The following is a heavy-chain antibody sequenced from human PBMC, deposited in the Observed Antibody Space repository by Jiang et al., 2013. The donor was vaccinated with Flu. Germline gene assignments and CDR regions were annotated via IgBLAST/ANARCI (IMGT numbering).Heavy chain of an antibody. CDR2: IKLDGSEK. D-gene: IGHD6-13*01. V-gene: IGHV3-7*03. CDR3: AREYSSSWLSHDYYYGMDV. J-gene: IGHJ6*02. Sequence: GLVQPGGSLRLACAASGFTFSSYWMSWVRQAPGKGLEWVANIKLDGSEKNYVDSVKGRFTISRDNAKKSLYLQMNSLRAEDTAVYYCAREYSSSWLSHDYYYGMDVWGQGTTVTVSS. CDR1: GFTFSSYW.